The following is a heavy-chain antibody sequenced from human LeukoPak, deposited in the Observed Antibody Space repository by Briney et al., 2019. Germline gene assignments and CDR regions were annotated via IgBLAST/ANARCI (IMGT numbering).Heavy chain of an antibody. J-gene: IGHJ4*02. CDR1: GYSFTSYW. V-gene: IGHV5-51*01. CDR2: IYPGDSDT. Sequence: GESLKISCKGSGYSFTSYWIGCVRQMPGKGLEWMGIIYPGDSDTRYSPSFQGQVTISADKSISTAYLQWSSLKASDTAMYYCARRKGYCGGDCYSNYFDYWGQGTLVTVSS. CDR3: ARRKGYCGGDCYSNYFDY. D-gene: IGHD2-21*02.